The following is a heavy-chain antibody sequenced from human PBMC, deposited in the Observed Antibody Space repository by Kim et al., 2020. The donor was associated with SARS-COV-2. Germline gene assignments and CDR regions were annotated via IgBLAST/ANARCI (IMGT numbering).Heavy chain of an antibody. D-gene: IGHD3-22*01. CDR1: GFNFPKAW. CDR3: TTGRPHRYYYDSGGSNFDY. V-gene: IGHV3-15*01. CDR2: IKSKADGGTT. J-gene: IGHJ4*02. Sequence: GGSLRLSCADSGFNFPKAWMTWIRQVPGKGLEWVGRIKSKADGGTTDYAAPVKGRFIITRDDSKNTLYLQMNSLKIEDTAVYYCTTGRPHRYYYDSGGSNFDYWGQGTLVTVSS.